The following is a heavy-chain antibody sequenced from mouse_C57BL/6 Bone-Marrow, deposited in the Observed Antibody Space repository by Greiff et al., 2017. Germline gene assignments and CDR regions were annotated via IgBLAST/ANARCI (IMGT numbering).Heavy chain of an antibody. Sequence: VQLQQPGAELVKPGASVKMSCKASGYTFTSYWITWVKQRPGQGLEWIGDIYPGSGSTNYNEKFKSKATLTVDTSSSTAYRQLSSLTSEDSAVYYCARAYGSSYVAWFAYWGQGTLVTVSA. CDR3: ARAYGSSYVAWFAY. J-gene: IGHJ3*01. D-gene: IGHD1-1*01. CDR1: GYTFTSYW. V-gene: IGHV1-55*01. CDR2: IYPGSGST.